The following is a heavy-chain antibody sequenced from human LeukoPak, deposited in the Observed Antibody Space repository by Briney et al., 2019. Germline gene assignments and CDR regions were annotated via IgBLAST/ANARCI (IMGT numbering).Heavy chain of an antibody. CDR2: IKEDGSGK. Sequence: PGGSLRLSCAASGFIFSSYWMNWVRQAPGKGLEWVANIKEDGSGKYYVDSVKGRFTISRDNAKNSLYLQMNSLRAEDTAVYYCVMDMDVWGQGTTVTVS. J-gene: IGHJ6*02. V-gene: IGHV3-7*05. CDR3: VMDMDV. CDR1: GFIFSSYW.